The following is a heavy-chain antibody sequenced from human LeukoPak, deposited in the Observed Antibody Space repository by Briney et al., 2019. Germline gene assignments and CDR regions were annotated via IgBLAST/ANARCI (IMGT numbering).Heavy chain of an antibody. V-gene: IGHV1-2*02. Sequence: ASVKVSCKTSGYTFTAYYVHWVRQAPGQGLEWMGWINANSGATNYAPKFQGRVTMTRDTSISTAYMELSRLRSDDTALYYCAKPQPGAFEVWGQGTMVIVSS. D-gene: IGHD2-2*01. CDR3: AKPQPGAFEV. CDR2: INANSGAT. CDR1: GYTFTAYY. J-gene: IGHJ3*01.